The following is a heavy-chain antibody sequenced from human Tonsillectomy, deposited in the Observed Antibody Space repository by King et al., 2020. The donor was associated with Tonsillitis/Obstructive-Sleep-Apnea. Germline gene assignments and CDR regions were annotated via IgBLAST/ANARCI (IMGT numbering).Heavy chain of an antibody. CDR1: GFTVSSNY. CDR3: ALSTVTTAWFDY. D-gene: IGHD4-17*01. J-gene: IGHJ4*02. Sequence: VQLVESGGGLIQPGGSLRLYCAASGFTVSSNYMSWVRQAPGKRLEWGSVIYSGGSTYYADSVKGRFTISRDHCKNTLYLQMNSLRAEDTAVYYCALSTVTTAWFDYWGQGTLVTVSS. V-gene: IGHV3-53*01. CDR2: IYSGGST.